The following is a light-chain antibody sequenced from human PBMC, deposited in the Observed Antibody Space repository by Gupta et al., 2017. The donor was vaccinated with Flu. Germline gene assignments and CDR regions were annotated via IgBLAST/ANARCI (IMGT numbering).Light chain of an antibody. CDR3: SSYTSGSTLYV. CDR1: STDVGRSDS. Sequence: QSALTQPASGAGSPGQSNPTSCSGTSTDVGRSDSVSWYQQHPDKAPKLIIFDVTNRPSGVSSRFSGSKSGNTASLTISGLQAEDETDYYCSSYTSGSTLYVFGTGTKVTVL. CDR2: DVT. J-gene: IGLJ1*01. V-gene: IGLV2-14*01.